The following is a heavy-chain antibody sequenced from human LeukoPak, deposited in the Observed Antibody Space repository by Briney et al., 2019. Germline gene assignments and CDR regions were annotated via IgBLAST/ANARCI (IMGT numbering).Heavy chain of an antibody. Sequence: PGGSLRLSCAASGFTFSSYAMSWVRQAPGKGLEWVSAISGSGGSTYYADSVKGRFTISRDNSKNPLYLQMNSLRAEDTAVYYCAKEGGIVVVPAAFPDYWGQGTLVTVSS. J-gene: IGHJ4*02. CDR3: AKEGGIVVVPAAFPDY. CDR1: GFTFSSYA. CDR2: ISGSGGST. D-gene: IGHD2-2*01. V-gene: IGHV3-23*01.